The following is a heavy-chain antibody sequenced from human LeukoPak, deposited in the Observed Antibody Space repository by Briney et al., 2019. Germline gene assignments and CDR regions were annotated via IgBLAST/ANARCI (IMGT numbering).Heavy chain of an antibody. CDR1: GFTFSSYG. D-gene: IGHD6-19*01. CDR3: AKDLVSVAGNEY. V-gene: IGHV3-30*02. J-gene: IGHJ4*02. CDR2: IRHDGSNK. Sequence: PGGSLRLSCAASGFTFSSYGMHWVRQAPGKGLEWVAFIRHDGSNKYYADSVKGRFTISRDNSKNTLYLQMNSLRAEDRAVYYCAKDLVSVAGNEYWGQGTLVTVSS.